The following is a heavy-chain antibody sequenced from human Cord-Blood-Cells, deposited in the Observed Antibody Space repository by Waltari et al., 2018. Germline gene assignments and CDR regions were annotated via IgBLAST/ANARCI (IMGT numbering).Heavy chain of an antibody. CDR3: ARDLHCSSTSCYTDDAFDI. J-gene: IGHJ3*02. D-gene: IGHD2-2*02. CDR1: GYSISSGYY. Sequence: QVQLQESGPGLVKPSETLSLTCTVPGYSISSGYYWGWLRKPPGTGLEWIGSIYHSGSTYYNPSLKSRVTISVDTSKNQFSLKLSSVTAADTAVYYCARDLHCSSTSCYTDDAFDIWGQGTMVTVSS. V-gene: IGHV4-38-2*02. CDR2: IYHSGST.